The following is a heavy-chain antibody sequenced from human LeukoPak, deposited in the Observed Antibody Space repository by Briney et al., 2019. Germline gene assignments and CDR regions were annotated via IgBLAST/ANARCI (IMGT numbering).Heavy chain of an antibody. D-gene: IGHD3-22*01. CDR1: GGTXSSYA. Sequence: GSSVKVSCKASGGTXSSYAISWVRQAPGQGLEWMGRIIPILGIANYAQKFQGRVTITADKSTSTAYMELSSLRSEDTAVYYCARATYYYDSSGYGFDYWGQGTLVTVSS. V-gene: IGHV1-69*04. CDR2: IIPILGIA. CDR3: ARATYYYDSSGYGFDY. J-gene: IGHJ4*02.